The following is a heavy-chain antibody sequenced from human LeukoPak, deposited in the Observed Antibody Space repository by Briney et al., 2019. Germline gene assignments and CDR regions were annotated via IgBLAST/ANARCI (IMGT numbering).Heavy chain of an antibody. J-gene: IGHJ4*02. Sequence: GGSLRLSCAASGFTFSSYSMNRVRQAPGKGLEWVSSISSSSSYIYYADSVKGRFTISRDNAKNSLYLQMNSLRAEDTAVYYCAREVLGYCSGGSCYSSTGFDYWGQGTLVTVSS. D-gene: IGHD2-15*01. CDR3: AREVLGYCSGGSCYSSTGFDY. V-gene: IGHV3-21*01. CDR2: ISSSSSYI. CDR1: GFTFSSYS.